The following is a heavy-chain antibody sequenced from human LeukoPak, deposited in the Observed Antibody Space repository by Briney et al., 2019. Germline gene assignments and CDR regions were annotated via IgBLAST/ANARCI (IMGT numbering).Heavy chain of an antibody. CDR3: ASQYCSGGSCYLYAFDI. CDR2: ISYDGSNK. CDR1: GFTFSSYA. Sequence: SGGSLRLSCAASGFTFSSYAMHWVRQAPGKGLEWVAVISYDGSNKYYADSVKGRFTISRDNSKNTLYLQMNSLRAEDTAVYYCASQYCSGGSCYLYAFDIWGQGTMVTVSS. D-gene: IGHD2-15*01. J-gene: IGHJ3*02. V-gene: IGHV3-30-3*01.